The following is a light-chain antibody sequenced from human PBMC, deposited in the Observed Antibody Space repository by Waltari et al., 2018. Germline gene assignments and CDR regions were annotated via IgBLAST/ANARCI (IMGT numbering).Light chain of an antibody. J-gene: IGKJ4*01. V-gene: IGKV1-8*01. CDR1: QHVSGY. CDR3: QQYYSDPLT. Sequence: AIRMTQFPSPFPASTAARVTITCRASQHVSGYLAWYQQKPGQAPRLLIYAATTLQTGVPSRFSGSGSGTDFTLIISCLQAEDFAIYFCQQYYSDPLTFGGGTKVEIK. CDR2: AAT.